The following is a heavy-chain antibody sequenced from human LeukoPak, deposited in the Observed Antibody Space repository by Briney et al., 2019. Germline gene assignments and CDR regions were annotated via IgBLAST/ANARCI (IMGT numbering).Heavy chain of an antibody. CDR1: GFTFSSYG. V-gene: IGHV3-30*02. CDR2: IRYDGSNK. CDR3: AKDVGGYDGGFDY. D-gene: IGHD5-12*01. J-gene: IGHJ4*02. Sequence: PGRSLRLSCAASGFTFSSYGMHWVRQAPGKGLEWVAFIRYDGSNKYYADSVKGRFTISRDNSKNTLYLQMYSLRAEDTAVYYCAKDVGGYDGGFDYWGQGALVTVSS.